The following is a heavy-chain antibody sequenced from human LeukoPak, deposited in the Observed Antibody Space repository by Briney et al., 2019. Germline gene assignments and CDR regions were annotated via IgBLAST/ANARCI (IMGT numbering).Heavy chain of an antibody. CDR2: IYYSGST. V-gene: IGHV4-59*08. D-gene: IGHD3-3*01. J-gene: IGHJ4*02. CDR3: ARRLRFPNYYFDY. CDR1: GGSISSYH. Sequence: PSETLSLTCTVSGGSISSYHWSWIRQPPGKGLEWIGYIYYSGSTNYNPSLKSRVTISVDTSKNQFSLKLSSVTAADTAVYYCARRLRFPNYYFDYWGQGTLVTVSS.